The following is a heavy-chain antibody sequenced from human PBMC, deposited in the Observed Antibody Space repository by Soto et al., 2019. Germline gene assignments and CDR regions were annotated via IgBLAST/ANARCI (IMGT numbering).Heavy chain of an antibody. Sequence: QVQLVQSGAEVKKPGASVKVSCKASGYTFVNYEIIWVRQATGQGLEWLGWMNPHSGDTFYAQNFQGRVTMTRNTSITTAYMELNSLKSEDTAVYYCARQQAMDYWGQGTLVTVSS. J-gene: IGHJ4*02. CDR1: GYTFVNYE. CDR3: ARQQAMDY. CDR2: MNPHSGDT. V-gene: IGHV1-8*01.